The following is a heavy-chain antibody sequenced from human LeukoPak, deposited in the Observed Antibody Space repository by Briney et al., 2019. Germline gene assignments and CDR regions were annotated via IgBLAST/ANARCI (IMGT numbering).Heavy chain of an antibody. V-gene: IGHV4-4*09. CDR2: IYTSGST. J-gene: IGHJ6*02. CDR1: GGSISSYY. Sequence: PSETLTLTCTVSGGSISSYYWSWIRQPPGKGLEWIGYIYTSGSTNYNPSLKSRVTISVDTSKNQFSLKLSSVTAVDTAVYYCASLDYYYYGMDVWGQGTTVTVSS. CDR3: ASLDYYYYGMDV.